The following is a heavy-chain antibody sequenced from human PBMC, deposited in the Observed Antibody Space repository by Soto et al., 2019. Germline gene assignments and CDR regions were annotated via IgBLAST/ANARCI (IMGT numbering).Heavy chain of an antibody. J-gene: IGHJ5*02. CDR2: IYYSGST. CDR3: ARQGGHSYGYDWFDP. D-gene: IGHD5-18*01. V-gene: IGHV4-61*01. CDR1: GGSVSSGSYY. Sequence: SETLSLTCTVSGGSVSSGSYYWSWIRQPPGKGLEWIGYIYYSGSTNYNPSLKSRVTISVDTSKNQFSLKLSSVTAADTAVYYCARQGGHSYGYDWFDPWGQGTLVTVSS.